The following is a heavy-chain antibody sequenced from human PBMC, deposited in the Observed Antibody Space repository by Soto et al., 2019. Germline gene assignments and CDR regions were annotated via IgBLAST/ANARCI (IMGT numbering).Heavy chain of an antibody. V-gene: IGHV3-21*01. CDR3: AREMKQLVQEVVLQH. CDR1: GFTFSSYT. D-gene: IGHD6-13*01. Sequence: GGSLRLSCAASGFTFSSYTMHWVRKAPGKGLEWVSSISTGSSYIYYADSLKGRFTIFRDNAGNSLYLQMNSLRAEDTAVYYCAREMKQLVQEVVLQHWGQGTLVTVSS. J-gene: IGHJ1*01. CDR2: ISTGSSYI.